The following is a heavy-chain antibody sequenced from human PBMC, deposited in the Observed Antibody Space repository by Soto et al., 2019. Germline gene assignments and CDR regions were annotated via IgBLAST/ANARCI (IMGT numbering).Heavy chain of an antibody. CDR3: ARDRRITPNSFDP. V-gene: IGHV4-31*03. D-gene: IGHD3-10*01. CDR1: GGSISSGGYY. Sequence: ASETLSLTCTVSGGSISSGGYYWSWIRQHPGKGLEWIGYIYYSGSTYYNPSLKSRVTISVDTSKNQFSLKLSSVTAADTAVYYCARDRRITPNSFDPWGQGTLVTVSS. CDR2: IYYSGST. J-gene: IGHJ5*02.